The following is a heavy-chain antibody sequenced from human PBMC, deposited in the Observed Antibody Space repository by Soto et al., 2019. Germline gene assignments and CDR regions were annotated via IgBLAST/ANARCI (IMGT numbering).Heavy chain of an antibody. CDR3: ARDVRKLRFFDY. V-gene: IGHV3-30*04. Sequence: GWSLRLSCAASGFTFSPYAMHWVRQAPGKGLEWVAVISADQKSIYYADSVKGRFTISRDNSKNTLYLQMDGLRTEDTAVYYCARDVRKLRFFDYWGQGTQVTVTS. J-gene: IGHJ4*02. D-gene: IGHD3-3*01. CDR1: GFTFSPYA. CDR2: ISADQKSI.